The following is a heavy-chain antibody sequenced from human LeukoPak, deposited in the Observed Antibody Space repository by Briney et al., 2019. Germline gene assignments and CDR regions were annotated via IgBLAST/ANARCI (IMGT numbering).Heavy chain of an antibody. V-gene: IGHV5-51*01. Sequence: GDSLKISCKGSGYSFTSYWIGWVRQMPGKGLEWMGIIYPGDSDTRYSPSFQGQVTISADKSISTAYLQWSSLKASDTAMYYCARGGYSSSSRRYFDYWGQGTLVTVSS. J-gene: IGHJ4*02. CDR2: IYPGDSDT. CDR1: GYSFTSYW. CDR3: ARGGYSSSSRRYFDY. D-gene: IGHD6-6*01.